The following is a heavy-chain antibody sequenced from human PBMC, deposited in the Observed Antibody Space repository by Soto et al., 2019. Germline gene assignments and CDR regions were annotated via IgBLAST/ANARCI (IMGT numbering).Heavy chain of an antibody. D-gene: IGHD2-15*01. CDR2: IIPIFGTA. Sequence: PVKVTCQAAGRTLISYGISWVRQAPGQGLEWMGGIIPIFGTANYAQKFQGRVTITADKSTSTAYMELSSLRSEDTAVYYCAVLGGIGYWGQGTLVTVSS. V-gene: IGHV1-69*06. CDR1: GRTLISYG. J-gene: IGHJ4*02. CDR3: AVLGGIGY.